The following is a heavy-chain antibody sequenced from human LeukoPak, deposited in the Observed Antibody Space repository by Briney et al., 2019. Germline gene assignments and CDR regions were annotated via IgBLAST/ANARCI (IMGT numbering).Heavy chain of an antibody. CDR1: GVSFSCYY. CDR3: ARDGGIAALTTSNWFNP. D-gene: IGHD6-13*01. Sequence: SETLSLTCAVYGVSFSCYYLSWIRQPPGKGLDWIGEINYSGSTNYNPSLKSRVTISVDTSKHQFSLKLSSVTAADTAVYYCARDGGIAALTTSNWFNPWGQGTLVTVSS. CDR2: INYSGST. V-gene: IGHV4-34*01. J-gene: IGHJ5*02.